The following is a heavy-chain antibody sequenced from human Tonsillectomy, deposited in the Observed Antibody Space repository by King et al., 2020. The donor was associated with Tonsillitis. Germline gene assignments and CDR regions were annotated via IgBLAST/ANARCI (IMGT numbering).Heavy chain of an antibody. V-gene: IGHV5-51*01. D-gene: IGHD5-24*01. CDR1: GYSFTSYW. CDR2: IYPGDSDT. Sequence: QLVQSGAEVKKPGESLKISCKGSGYSFTSYWIAWVRQMPGKGLEWMGIIYPGDSDTRYSPSFQGQVTISADKSISPAYLQWSSLKASDTAMYYCARQRAGWDGYSTNKGDWYFDLWGRGTLVTVSS. CDR3: ARQRAGWDGYSTNKGDWYFDL. J-gene: IGHJ2*01.